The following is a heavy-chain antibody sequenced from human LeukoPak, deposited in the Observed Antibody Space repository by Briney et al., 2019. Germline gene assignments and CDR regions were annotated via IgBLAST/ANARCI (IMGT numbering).Heavy chain of an antibody. J-gene: IGHJ4*02. CDR1: GFTFDDYG. V-gene: IGHV3-20*04. Sequence: GGSLRLSCAASGFTFDDYGMSWVRQAPGKGLEWVSGINWNGGSTGYADSVKGRFTISRDNAKNSLYPQMNSLRAEDTALYYCARGGYGDYADYGGQGTLVTVSS. D-gene: IGHD4-17*01. CDR3: ARGGYGDYADY. CDR2: INWNGGST.